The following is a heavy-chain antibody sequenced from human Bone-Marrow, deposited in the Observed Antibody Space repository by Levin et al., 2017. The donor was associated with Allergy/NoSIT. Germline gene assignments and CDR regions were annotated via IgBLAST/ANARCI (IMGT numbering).Heavy chain of an antibody. Sequence: PGGSLRLSCEASGINFINAWMTWVRQVPGKGLEWVGRIKRKSDGGTADYAAPVNGRFVISRDDSQSIVTLQMNSLTSDDTGVYYCATFTQHGFDLWGQGTKVTVSS. D-gene: IGHD1-1*01. CDR2: IKRKSDGGTA. J-gene: IGHJ3*01. CDR3: ATFTQHGFDL. V-gene: IGHV3-15*01. CDR1: GINFINAW.